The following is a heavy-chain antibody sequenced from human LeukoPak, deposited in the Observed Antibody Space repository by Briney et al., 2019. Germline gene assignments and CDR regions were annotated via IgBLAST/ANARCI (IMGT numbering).Heavy chain of an antibody. Sequence: ASVKVSCKASGYTFTSYAMHWVRQAPGQRFEWMGWINAGNGNTKYSQKFQGRVTITRDTSASTAYMELSSPRSEDTAVYYCARGGWLGHFDYWGQGTLVTVSS. CDR1: GYTFTSYA. J-gene: IGHJ4*02. V-gene: IGHV1-3*01. CDR2: INAGNGNT. CDR3: ARGGWLGHFDY. D-gene: IGHD6-19*01.